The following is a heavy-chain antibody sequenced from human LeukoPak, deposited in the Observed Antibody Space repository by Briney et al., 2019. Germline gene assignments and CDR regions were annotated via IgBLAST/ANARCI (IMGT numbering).Heavy chain of an antibody. V-gene: IGHV3-74*01. J-gene: IGHJ4*02. CDR1: GFSFSFYW. Sequence: PGGSLRLSCAASGFSFSFYWMHWVRQAPGKGPVWVSRIKTDGSIADYADSVKGRFTISRDNAKNTLYLQMNSLRAEDTAVYYCAKGTYGYWGQGTLVTVSS. CDR3: AKGTYGY. CDR2: IKTDGSIA. D-gene: IGHD4-17*01.